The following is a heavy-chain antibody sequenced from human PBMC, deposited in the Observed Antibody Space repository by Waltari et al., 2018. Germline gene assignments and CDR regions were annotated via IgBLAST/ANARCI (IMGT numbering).Heavy chain of an antibody. CDR2: IRYSDFST. CDR3: ARDRAYATDTFDI. V-gene: IGHV3-23*01. Sequence: EVQLLESGGGLVQPGGSLRLSCVVSGFPLRRYAMSWVRQAPGKGLEWVSAIRYSDFSTWDPDSVKGRFTISRDNSKNTVYLQMNSLRAEDTALYYCARDRAYATDTFDIWGQGTMVTVSS. CDR1: GFPLRRYA. D-gene: IGHD2-2*01. J-gene: IGHJ3*02.